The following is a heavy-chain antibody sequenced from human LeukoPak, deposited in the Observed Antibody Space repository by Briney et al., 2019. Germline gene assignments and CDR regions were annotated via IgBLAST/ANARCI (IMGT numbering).Heavy chain of an antibody. Sequence: SETLSLTCTVSSGSISSSSYYWGWIRQAPGKELEWLGSIYYSGSTYYNPSLKSRVTISVDTSKNQFSLKLSSVTAADTAVYYCASIMITFGGVIVNYWGQGTLVTVSS. CDR2: IYYSGST. D-gene: IGHD3-16*02. CDR1: SGSISSSSYY. V-gene: IGHV4-39*07. CDR3: ASIMITFGGVIVNY. J-gene: IGHJ4*02.